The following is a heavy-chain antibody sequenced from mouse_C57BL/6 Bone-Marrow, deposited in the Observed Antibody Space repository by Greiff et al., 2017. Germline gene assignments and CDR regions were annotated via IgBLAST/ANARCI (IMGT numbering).Heavy chain of an antibody. D-gene: IGHD4-1*01. CDR3: ARKGTNWDGGDFFDY. CDR2: IWSGGST. CDR1: GFSLTSYG. V-gene: IGHV2-2*01. Sequence: VKLMESGPGLVQPSQSLSITCTVSGFSLTSYGVHWVRQSPGKGLEWLGVIWSGGSTDYNAAFISRLSISKDNSKSQVFFKMNSLQADDTAIYYCARKGTNWDGGDFFDYWGQGTTLTVSS. J-gene: IGHJ2*01.